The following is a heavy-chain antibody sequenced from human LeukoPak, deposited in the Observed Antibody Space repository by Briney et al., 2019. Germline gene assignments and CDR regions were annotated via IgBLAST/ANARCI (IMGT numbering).Heavy chain of an antibody. CDR3: ARDYYDSSGYYNYFDF. Sequence: GGSLRLSCAASGFTFSSYNMNWVRQAPGKGLEWVSHISSSSRTIYYADSVKGRFTISRDNAKNSLYLQMNSLRAEDTAVYYCARDYYDSSGYYNYFDFWGRGTLVTVSS. CDR2: ISSSSRTI. V-gene: IGHV3-48*01. D-gene: IGHD3-22*01. J-gene: IGHJ4*02. CDR1: GFTFSSYN.